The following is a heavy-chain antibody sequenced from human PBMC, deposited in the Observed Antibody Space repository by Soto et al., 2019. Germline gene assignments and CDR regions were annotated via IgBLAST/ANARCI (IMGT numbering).Heavy chain of an antibody. D-gene: IGHD4-17*01. CDR2: ISSSSSYI. Sequence: EVQLVESGGGLVKPGGSLRLSCAASGFTFSSYSMNWVRQAPGKGLEWISSISSSSSYIYYADSVKGRFTISRDNAKNSLYLQMNSLRAEDTAVYYCARGPMTTVTRFDYWGQGTLVTVSS. CDR1: GFTFSSYS. CDR3: ARGPMTTVTRFDY. J-gene: IGHJ4*02. V-gene: IGHV3-21*01.